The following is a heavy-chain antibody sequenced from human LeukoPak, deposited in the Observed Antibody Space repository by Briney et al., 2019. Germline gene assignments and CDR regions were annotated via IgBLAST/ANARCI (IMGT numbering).Heavy chain of an antibody. V-gene: IGHV4-61*02. CDR1: GGSISSGSYY. J-gene: IGHJ5*02. CDR2: IYTSGST. Sequence: SQTLSLTCTVSGGSISSGSYYWSWIRQPAGKGLEWIGRIYTSGSTNYNPSLKSRVTISVDTSKNQFSLKLSSVTAADTAVYYCAREARNWFDPWGQGTLVTVSS. CDR3: AREARNWFDP.